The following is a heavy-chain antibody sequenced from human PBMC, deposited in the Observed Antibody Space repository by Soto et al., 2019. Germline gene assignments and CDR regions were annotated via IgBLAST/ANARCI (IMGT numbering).Heavy chain of an antibody. V-gene: IGHV3-30-3*01. CDR2: ISYDGSNK. Sequence: ESGGGVVQPGRSLRLSCAASGFTFSSYAMHWVRQAPGKGLEWVAVISYDGSNKYYADSVKGRFTISRDNSKNTLYLQMNSLRAEDTAVYYCARDRVSVVVTAIPDYWGQGTLVTVSS. D-gene: IGHD2-21*02. J-gene: IGHJ4*02. CDR3: ARDRVSVVVTAIPDY. CDR1: GFTFSSYA.